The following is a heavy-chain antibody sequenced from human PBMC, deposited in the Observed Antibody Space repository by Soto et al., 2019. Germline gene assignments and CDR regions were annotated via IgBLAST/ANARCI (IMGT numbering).Heavy chain of an antibody. V-gene: IGHV4-31*03. CDR2: IHYSGTT. Sequence: PSETLSLTCSVSGVSITSGGFHWSWIRQYPGKGPECIGYIHYSGTTHYSPSLKGRMSISVDTPKSQFSLRLASVTAADTAVYYCARHLLYDFWSGYYVSDAFDIWGQGTMVTVSS. CDR3: ARHLLYDFWSGYYVSDAFDI. D-gene: IGHD3-3*01. CDR1: GVSITSGGFH. J-gene: IGHJ3*02.